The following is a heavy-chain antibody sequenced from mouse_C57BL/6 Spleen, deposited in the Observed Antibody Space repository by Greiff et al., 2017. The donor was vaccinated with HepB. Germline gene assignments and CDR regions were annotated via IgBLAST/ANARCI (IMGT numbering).Heavy chain of an antibody. CDR2: IDPETGGT. CDR1: GYTFTDYE. V-gene: IGHV1-15*01. CDR3: TRSESNYYFDY. Sequence: QVHVKQSGAELVRPGASVTLSCKASGYTFTDYEMHWVKQTPVHGLEWIGAIDPETGGTAYNQKFKGKAILTADKSSSTAYMELRSLTSEDSAVYYCTRSESNYYFDYWGQGTTLTVSS. J-gene: IGHJ2*01. D-gene: IGHD2-5*01.